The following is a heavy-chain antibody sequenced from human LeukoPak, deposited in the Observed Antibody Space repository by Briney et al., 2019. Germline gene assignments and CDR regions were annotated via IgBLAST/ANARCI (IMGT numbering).Heavy chain of an antibody. CDR3: ARGSLRYYYGSGTNFDY. D-gene: IGHD3-10*01. Sequence: SETLSLTCAVYGGSFSGYSWSWIRQPPGKGLEWIGEINHSGSTNYNPSLKSRVTISVDTSKNQFSLKLSSVTAADTAVYYCARGSLRYYYGSGTNFDYWGQGTLVTVSS. CDR1: GGSFSGYS. J-gene: IGHJ4*02. V-gene: IGHV4-34*01. CDR2: INHSGST.